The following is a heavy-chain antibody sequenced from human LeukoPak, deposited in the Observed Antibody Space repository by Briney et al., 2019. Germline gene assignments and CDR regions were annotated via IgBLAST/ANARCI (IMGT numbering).Heavy chain of an antibody. J-gene: IGHJ5*02. Sequence: SVKVSCKASGGTFSSYAISWVRQAPGQGLEWMGGIIPIFGTANYAQKFQGRVTITTDESTSTAYMELNSLRAEDTAVYYCAKSSIPLGPIEAILFRGDWFDPWGQGTLVTVSS. V-gene: IGHV1-69*05. CDR1: GGTFSSYA. D-gene: IGHD5-12*01. CDR3: AKSSIPLGPIEAILFRGDWFDP. CDR2: IIPIFGTA.